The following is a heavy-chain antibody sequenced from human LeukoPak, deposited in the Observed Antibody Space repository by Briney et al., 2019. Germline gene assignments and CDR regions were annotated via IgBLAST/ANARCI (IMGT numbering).Heavy chain of an antibody. J-gene: IGHJ6*02. CDR3: ARRYSSSWSTLTYYYGMDV. CDR2: ISYDGSNK. V-gene: IGHV3-30-3*01. D-gene: IGHD6-13*01. Sequence: GGSLRLSCAASGFTFSSYAMHWVRQAPGKGLEWVAVISYDGSNKYYADSVKGRFTISRDNSKNTLYLQMNSLRAEDTAVYYCARRYSSSWSTLTYYYGMDVWGQGTTVTVSS. CDR1: GFTFSSYA.